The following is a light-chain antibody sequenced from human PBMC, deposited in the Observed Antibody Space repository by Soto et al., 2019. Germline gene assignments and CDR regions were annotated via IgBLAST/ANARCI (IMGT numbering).Light chain of an antibody. Sequence: EIVLTQSPGTLSLSPGDSVTISCRASQRGFSNYLAWYQQKPGLAPRLLIYGASNRATGIADRFRGSGSGTDFTLTISRLEPEDFAVYSCQQYGSAPWTFCQGTKVEIK. V-gene: IGKV3-20*01. CDR1: QRGFSNY. J-gene: IGKJ1*01. CDR3: QQYGSAPWT. CDR2: GAS.